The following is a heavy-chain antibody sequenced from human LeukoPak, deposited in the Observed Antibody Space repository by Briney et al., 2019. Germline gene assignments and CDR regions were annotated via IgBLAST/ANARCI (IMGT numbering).Heavy chain of an antibody. CDR2: IWYDGSNK. CDR3: AREMLLLDALDI. Sequence: PGRSLRLSCAASGFTFSSYGMHWVRQAPGKGLEWVAVIWYDGSNKYYADSVKGRFTISRDNSKNTLYLQMNSLRAEDTAVYYCAREMLLLDALDIWGQGTMVTVSS. V-gene: IGHV3-33*01. D-gene: IGHD3-22*01. CDR1: GFTFSSYG. J-gene: IGHJ3*02.